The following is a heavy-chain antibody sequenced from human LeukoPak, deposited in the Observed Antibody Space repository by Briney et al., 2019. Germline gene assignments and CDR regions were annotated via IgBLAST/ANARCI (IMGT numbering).Heavy chain of an antibody. CDR3: ARAWNFDY. CDR2: INPSDSET. D-gene: IGHD1-1*01. V-gene: IGHV5-51*01. J-gene: IGHJ4*02. Sequence: GESLKISCKGSGYSFTNYLIAWVRQMPGRGLEWMVIINPSDSETRYSPSFQGQVTISADKSISTAYLQWSSLKASDSAMYYCARAWNFDYWGQGTLVTVSS. CDR1: GYSFTNYL.